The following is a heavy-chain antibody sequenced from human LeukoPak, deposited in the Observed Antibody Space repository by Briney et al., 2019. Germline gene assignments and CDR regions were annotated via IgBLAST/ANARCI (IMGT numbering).Heavy chain of an antibody. D-gene: IGHD6-13*01. V-gene: IGHV1-24*01. CDR2: FDPEDGET. Sequence: ASVKVSCKVSGYALTELSMHWVRQAPGKGLEWMGGFDPEDGETIYAQKFQGRVTMTEDTSTDTAYMELSSLRSEDTAVYYCATALPCSSSWYSFDYWGQGTLVTVSS. CDR3: ATALPCSSSWYSFDY. CDR1: GYALTELS. J-gene: IGHJ4*02.